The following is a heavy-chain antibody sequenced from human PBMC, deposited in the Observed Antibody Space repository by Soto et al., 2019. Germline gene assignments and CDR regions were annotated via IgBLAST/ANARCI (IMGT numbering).Heavy chain of an antibody. CDR2: TYYRSKWYN. CDR1: GDSVSSNSAA. J-gene: IGHJ6*02. V-gene: IGHV6-1*01. Sequence: PLPTLYLTCAIPGDSVSSNSAAWNWIRQSPSRGLEWLGRTYYRSKWYNDYAVSVKSRITSNPDTSKNQFSLQLNSVTPEDTAVYYCAREDCWQSLSLNVWGRGTTVTVSS. CDR3: AREDCWQSLSLNV. D-gene: IGHD2-21*02.